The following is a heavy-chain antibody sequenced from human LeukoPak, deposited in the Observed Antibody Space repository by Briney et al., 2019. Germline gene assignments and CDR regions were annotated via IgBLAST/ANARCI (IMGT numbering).Heavy chain of an antibody. CDR1: GFTYSSYA. V-gene: IGHV3-23*01. CDR2: ISGSGGST. CDR3: AKGGQLAHYYYGMDV. J-gene: IGHJ6*02. D-gene: IGHD6-6*01. Sequence: PGGSLRLSCAASGFTYSSYAMSWVRQAPGKGLEWVSVISGSGGSTYYADSVKGRFTISRDNSKNTLYLQMNSLRAEDTAVYYCAKGGQLAHYYYGMDVWGQGTTVTVSS.